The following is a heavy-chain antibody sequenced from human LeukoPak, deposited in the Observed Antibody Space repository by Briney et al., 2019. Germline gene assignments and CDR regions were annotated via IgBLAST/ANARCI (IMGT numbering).Heavy chain of an antibody. Sequence: ASVKVSCKASGYTFTSYDINWVRQATGQGLEWMGWMNPNSGNTGYAQKFQGRVTITRNTSISTAYMELSSLRSEDTAVYYCARGVIAAAGQPDYWGQGTLVTVSS. J-gene: IGHJ4*02. CDR3: ARGVIAAAGQPDY. V-gene: IGHV1-8*03. CDR1: GYTFTSYD. CDR2: MNPNSGNT. D-gene: IGHD6-13*01.